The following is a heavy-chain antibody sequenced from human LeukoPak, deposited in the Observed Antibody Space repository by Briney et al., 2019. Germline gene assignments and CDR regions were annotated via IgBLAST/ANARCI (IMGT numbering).Heavy chain of an antibody. CDR3: AAASLVVTAIPGSYYYYYMDV. CDR2: INHSGST. Sequence: PSETLSLTCAVYGGSFSGYYWSWIRQPPGKGLEWIGEINHSGSTNYNPSLKSRVTISVDTSKNQFSLKLSSVTAVDTAVYYCAAASLVVTAIPGSYYYYYMDVWGKGTTVTVSS. CDR1: GGSFSGYY. D-gene: IGHD2-21*02. V-gene: IGHV4-34*01. J-gene: IGHJ6*03.